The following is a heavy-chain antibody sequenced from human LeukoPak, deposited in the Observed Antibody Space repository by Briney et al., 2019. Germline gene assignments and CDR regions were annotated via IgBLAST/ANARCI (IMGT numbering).Heavy chain of an antibody. CDR2: ISAYNGNT. D-gene: IGHD6-13*01. J-gene: IGHJ4*02. V-gene: IGHV1-18*01. CDR1: GYTFTSYG. Sequence: ASVKVSCKASGYTFTSYGISWVRQAPGQGLEWMGWISAYNGNTNYAQKLQGRVTMTTDTSTSTVYMELRSLRSDDTAVYYCARELGSSSWYGDYWGQGTLVTVSS. CDR3: ARELGSSSWYGDY.